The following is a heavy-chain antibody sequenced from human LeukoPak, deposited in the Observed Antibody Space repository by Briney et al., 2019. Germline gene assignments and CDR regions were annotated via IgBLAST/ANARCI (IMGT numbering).Heavy chain of an antibody. CDR2: IIPIFGTA. Sequence: AVKVSCKASGGTFSSYAISWVRQAPGQGLEWMGGIIPIFGTANYAQKFQGRVTITTDESTSTAYMELSSLRSEDTAVYYCATDPSGSYSSPDYWGQGTLVTVSS. D-gene: IGHD1-26*01. V-gene: IGHV1-69*05. J-gene: IGHJ4*02. CDR1: GGTFSSYA. CDR3: ATDPSGSYSSPDY.